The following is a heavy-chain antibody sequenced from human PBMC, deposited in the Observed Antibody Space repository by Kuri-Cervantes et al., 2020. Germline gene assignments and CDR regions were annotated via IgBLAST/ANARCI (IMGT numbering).Heavy chain of an antibody. V-gene: IGHV4-34*01. CDR1: GGSFSGYY. J-gene: IGHJ4*02. CDR3: ARHLRPRTISTPLDY. CDR2: INHSGSS. D-gene: IGHD2-2*01. Sequence: SETLSLTCAIYGGSFSGYYWSWIRQPPGKGLEWIGEINHSGSSNYNPSLKIRVTISVDTSKNQFSLRLSSVTAADTAVYYCARHLRPRTISTPLDYWGQGTLVTVSS.